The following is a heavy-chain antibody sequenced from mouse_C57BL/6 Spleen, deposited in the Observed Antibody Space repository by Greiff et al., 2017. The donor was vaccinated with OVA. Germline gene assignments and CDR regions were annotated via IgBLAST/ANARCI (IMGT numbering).Heavy chain of an antibody. CDR1: GYTFTDYY. D-gene: IGHD2-5*01. Sequence: EVQLQQSGPELVKPGASVKISCKASGYTFTDYYMNWVKQSHGKSLEWIGDINPNNGGTSYNQKFKGKATLTVDKSSSTAYMELRSLTSEESAVYYCARTYYSNWFAYWGKGTLVTVSA. CDR3: ARTYYSNWFAY. V-gene: IGHV1-26*01. CDR2: INPNNGGT. J-gene: IGHJ3*01.